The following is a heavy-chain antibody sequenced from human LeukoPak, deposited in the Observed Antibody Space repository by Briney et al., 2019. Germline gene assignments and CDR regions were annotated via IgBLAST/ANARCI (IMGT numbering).Heavy chain of an antibody. Sequence: SQTLSLTCAISGDSVSSNRAAWNWFRQSPSRGLEWPGRTYYTSKWYNDYAVSVKSRITVNPDTSKNQFSLHLNSVTPEDTAVYYCARQGFRRFDPWGQGTLVTVSS. CDR1: GDSVSSNRAA. J-gene: IGHJ5*02. CDR2: TYYTSKWYN. V-gene: IGHV6-1*01. CDR3: ARQGFRRFDP. D-gene: IGHD3-3*01.